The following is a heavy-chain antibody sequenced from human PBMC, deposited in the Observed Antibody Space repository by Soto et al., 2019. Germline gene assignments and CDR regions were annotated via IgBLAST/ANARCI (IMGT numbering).Heavy chain of an antibody. D-gene: IGHD2-21*02. J-gene: IGHJ6*02. CDR1: GGTFSSYA. CDR2: IIPIFGTA. V-gene: IGHV1-69*12. Sequence: QVQLVQSGAEVKKPGSSVKVSCKASGGTFSSYASSWVRQAPRQGLEWMGGIIPIFGTANYAQKFQGRVTITADESTSTAYMELSSLRSEDTAVYYCARQGDPGGYYYYGMDVWGQGTTVTVSS. CDR3: ARQGDPGGYYYYGMDV.